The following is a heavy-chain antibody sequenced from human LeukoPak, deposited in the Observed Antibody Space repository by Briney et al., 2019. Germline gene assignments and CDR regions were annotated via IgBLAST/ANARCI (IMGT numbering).Heavy chain of an antibody. CDR2: INPSGGST. D-gene: IGHD3-22*01. J-gene: IGHJ1*01. Sequence: ASVKVSCKASGYTFTSYYMHWMRQAPGQGLEWMGIINPSGGSTSYAQKFQGRVTMTRDTSTSTIYMELSSLRSEDTAVYYCARGLTRRSSGYFPLAEYFQHWGQGTLVTVSS. V-gene: IGHV1-46*01. CDR1: GYTFTSYY. CDR3: ARGLTRRSSGYFPLAEYFQH.